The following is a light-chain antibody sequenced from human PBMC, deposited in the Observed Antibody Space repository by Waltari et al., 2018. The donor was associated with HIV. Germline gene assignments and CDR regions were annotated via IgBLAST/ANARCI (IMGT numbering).Light chain of an antibody. CDR2: GAS. CDR3: QQYGNSAPYT. Sequence: EIVMTQSPATLSVSPGERATLSCRARRSIAGDFAWYQQKPGQATRLLIYGASTRASCVPASFSGSGSETDFSLTISSLQSEDFAVYYCQQYGNSAPYTFGQGSKLEIK. J-gene: IGKJ2*01. CDR1: RSIAGD. V-gene: IGKV3-15*01.